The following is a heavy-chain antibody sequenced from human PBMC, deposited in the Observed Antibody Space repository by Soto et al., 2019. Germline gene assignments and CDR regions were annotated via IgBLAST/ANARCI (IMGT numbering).Heavy chain of an antibody. CDR3: AIDGHNGNCCDAFDI. V-gene: IGHV1-18*01. CDR1: GYTFTSNG. Sequence: QAQLVQSGAEVKKPGASVSISCKASGYTFTSNGFVWVRQAPGHGLEWVRWISPYNGKTEYAKNVQGRVTMTRDTSTSTAYMWRRSLRSDDTAVYYCAIDGHNGNCCDAFDIWGQGTMVIVSS. D-gene: IGHD2-21*01. J-gene: IGHJ3*02. CDR2: ISPYNGKT.